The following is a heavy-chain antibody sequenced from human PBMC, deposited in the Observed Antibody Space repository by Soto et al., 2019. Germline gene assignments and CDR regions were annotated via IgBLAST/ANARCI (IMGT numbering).Heavy chain of an antibody. J-gene: IGHJ6*02. CDR3: ARKSGSGWSYRSIRDYYYYGMDV. CDR1: GGTFSSYA. Sequence: ASVKVSCKASGGTFSSYAISWVRQAPGQGLEWMGGIIPIFGTANYAQKFQGRVTITADESTSTAYMELSSLRSEDTAVYYCARKSGSGWSYRSIRDYYYYGMDVWGQGTTVTVSS. V-gene: IGHV1-69*13. CDR2: IIPIFGTA. D-gene: IGHD6-19*01.